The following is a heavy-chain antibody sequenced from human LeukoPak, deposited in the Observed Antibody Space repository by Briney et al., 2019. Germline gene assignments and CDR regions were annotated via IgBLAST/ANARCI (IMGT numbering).Heavy chain of an antibody. CDR2: ITWDGGST. J-gene: IGHJ5*02. Sequence: PGGSLRLSCVGSGFTFGEYGMHRVRQVPGKGLEWVCHITWDGGSTYYAGSVKGRFTIYRDNSKNSLFLQMNSLGPEDTALYYCAKDIHIGHGSGWPESWGQGTLVTVSS. CDR1: GFTFGEYG. D-gene: IGHD6-19*01. V-gene: IGHV3-43D*03. CDR3: AKDIHIGHGSGWPES.